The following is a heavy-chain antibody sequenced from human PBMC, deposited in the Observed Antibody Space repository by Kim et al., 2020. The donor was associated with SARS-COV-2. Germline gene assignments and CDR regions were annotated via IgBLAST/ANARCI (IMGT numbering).Heavy chain of an antibody. CDR2: INSDGSST. CDR1: GFTFSSYS. Sequence: GGSLRLSCAASGFTFSSYSMHWVRQAPGKGLVWVSRINSDGSSTSYADSVKGRFTISRDNAKNTLYLQMNSLRAEDTAVYYCARGKKARGYSLFWYYYGMESWGPETTVTVSS. V-gene: IGHV3-74*01. D-gene: IGHD5-18*01. J-gene: IGHJ6*02. CDR3: ARGKKARGYSLFWYYYGMES.